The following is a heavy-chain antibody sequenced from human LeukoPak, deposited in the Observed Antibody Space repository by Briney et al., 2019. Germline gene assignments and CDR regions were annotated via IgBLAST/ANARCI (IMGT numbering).Heavy chain of an antibody. Sequence: GASVKVSCKASGYTFTGYCMHWVRQAPGQGLEWMGWINPKSGGTNYSQKFQDRVTMTRDTSTNTAYMELSRLRSDDKAVYYWASGVNDYVYCYFDYWGQGTLVTVSS. CDR1: GYTFTGYC. CDR3: ASGVNDYVYCYFDY. V-gene: IGHV1-2*02. J-gene: IGHJ4*02. CDR2: INPKSGGT. D-gene: IGHD5-12*01.